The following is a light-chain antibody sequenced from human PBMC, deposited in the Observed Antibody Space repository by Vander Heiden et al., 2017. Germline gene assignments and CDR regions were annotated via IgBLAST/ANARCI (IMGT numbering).Light chain of an antibody. V-gene: IGKV1-39*01. J-gene: IGKJ1*01. Sequence: DIQMTQSPSSLSANVGDRVTITCRASQKIMNYLNWYQQKPGKAPKLLIYAASSLHSGVPSRFSGSESGTDFTLTISSLQPEDFASYFCQQAYTTPRTFGQGTWVEVK. CDR3: QQAYTTPRT. CDR1: QKIMNY. CDR2: AAS.